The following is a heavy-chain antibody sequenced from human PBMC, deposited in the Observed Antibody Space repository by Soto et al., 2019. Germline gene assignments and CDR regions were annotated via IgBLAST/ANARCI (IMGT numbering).Heavy chain of an antibody. Sequence: QVQLEQSGSEVQKSGSSVKVSCKASGYSFSSHAITWVRQAPGQGLEWMGGIIPVFGTPTYAQKFQGRLTISADESTNTSSLELRSLISEDTAVYYCARGGALSTSWYWGDGLDSWGQGTQVTVSS. D-gene: IGHD6-13*01. CDR1: GYSFSSHA. V-gene: IGHV1-69*01. J-gene: IGHJ4*02. CDR3: ARGGALSTSWYWGDGLDS. CDR2: IIPVFGTP.